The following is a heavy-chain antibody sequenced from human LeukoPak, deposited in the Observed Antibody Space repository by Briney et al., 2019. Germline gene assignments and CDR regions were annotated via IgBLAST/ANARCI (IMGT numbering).Heavy chain of an antibody. CDR3: ARAKRVAAAGARSFDY. CDR2: INPNSGGT. CDR1: GYTFTGYY. D-gene: IGHD6-13*01. V-gene: IGHV1-2*02. Sequence: GASVKGSCKASGYTFTGYYVHWVRQAPGQGLEWMGWINPNSGGTNYAQKFQGRVTMTRDTSISTAYMELSRLRSDDTAVYYCARAKRVAAAGARSFDYWGQGTLVTVSS. J-gene: IGHJ4*02.